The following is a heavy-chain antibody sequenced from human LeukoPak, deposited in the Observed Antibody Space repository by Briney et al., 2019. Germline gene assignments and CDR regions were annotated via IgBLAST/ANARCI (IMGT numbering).Heavy chain of an antibody. D-gene: IGHD2-15*01. CDR2: MNPNSGNT. CDR3: ARGGRDCSGGTCYRWFDP. Sequence: ASVKVSCKAAGYTFTSYDINWVRQATGQGPEWMGWMNPNSGNTGYAQKFQGRVTISRNSSTNTAYMELSSLRPEDTAVYYCARGGRDCSGGTCYRWFDPWGQGTLVTVSS. CDR1: GYTFTSYD. J-gene: IGHJ5*02. V-gene: IGHV1-8*03.